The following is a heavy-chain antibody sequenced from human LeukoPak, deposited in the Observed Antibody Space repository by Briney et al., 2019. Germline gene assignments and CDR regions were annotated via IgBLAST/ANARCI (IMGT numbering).Heavy chain of an antibody. V-gene: IGHV3-69-1*01. CDR2: SSRTI. CDR3: ARRIWGADSQSHTFDI. D-gene: IGHD3-16*01. J-gene: IGHJ3*02. Sequence: GGSLRLSCAASGFTFSDYYMGWIRQAPGKGLEWISSSSRTIYYEDSVKGRFTIARDNAKNSLYLQMNSLRAEDTAVYYCARRIWGADSQSHTFDIWGQGTMVTVSS. CDR1: GFTFSDYY.